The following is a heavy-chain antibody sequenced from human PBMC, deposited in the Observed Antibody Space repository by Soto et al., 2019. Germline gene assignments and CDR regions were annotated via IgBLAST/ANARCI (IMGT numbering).Heavy chain of an antibody. CDR2: VNTNGRST. J-gene: IGHJ4*02. CDR3: AKQRADYGAGADTFYFDS. V-gene: IGHV3-23*01. Sequence: GGSLRLSCRASGLAFGNYAMNWVRQVPGRGLEWVAGVNTNGRSTYYADSVRGRFTISRDNTKNTLYLLMNSLRAEDTALYYCAKQRADYGAGADTFYFDSWGQGALVTVSS. D-gene: IGHD3-10*01. CDR1: GLAFGNYA.